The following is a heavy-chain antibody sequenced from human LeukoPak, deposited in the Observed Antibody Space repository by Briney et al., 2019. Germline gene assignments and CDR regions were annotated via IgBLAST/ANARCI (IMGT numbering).Heavy chain of an antibody. CDR2: ISSSSSYI. V-gene: IGHV3-21*01. J-gene: IGHJ4*02. CDR3: ARALKEVQLERRTGYFDY. CDR1: GFTFSSCS. Sequence: GGSLRLSCAASGFTFSSCSMNWVRQAPGKGLEWVSSISSSSSYIYYADSVKGRFTISRDNAKNSLYLQMNSLRAEDTAVYYCARALKEVQLERRTGYFDYWGQGTLVTVSS. D-gene: IGHD1-1*01.